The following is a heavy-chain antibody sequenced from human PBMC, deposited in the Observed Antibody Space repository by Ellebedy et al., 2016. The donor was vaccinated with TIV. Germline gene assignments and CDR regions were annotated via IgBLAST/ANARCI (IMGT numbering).Heavy chain of an antibody. CDR3: ARDSGYSYGYDH. D-gene: IGHD5-18*01. CDR1: GFTFSSYG. Sequence: GGSLRLSCAASGFTFSSYGMHWVRQAPGKGLEWVAFIRSDGSKKYYPDSVKGRFTVSRDNSKNTLYLHMNSLRAEDTAVYYCARDSGYSYGYDHWGQGTLVTVSS. J-gene: IGHJ5*02. CDR2: IRSDGSKK. V-gene: IGHV3-30*02.